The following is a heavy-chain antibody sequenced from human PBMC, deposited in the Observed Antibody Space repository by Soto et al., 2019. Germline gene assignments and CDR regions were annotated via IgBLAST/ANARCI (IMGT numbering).Heavy chain of an antibody. Sequence: QVTLKESGPVLVNPTETLTLTCTVSGFSLSNPRMGVSWIRQPPGKPLEWLAHFFSDAERSYSAYMQSRLTMSTDTSGSQVVLIMTNMDPVDTATYFCARMDGDYNYYAMDVWGQGTTVTVSS. J-gene: IGHJ6*02. D-gene: IGHD4-17*01. CDR1: GFSLSNPRMG. CDR3: ARMDGDYNYYAMDV. CDR2: FFSDAER. V-gene: IGHV2-26*01.